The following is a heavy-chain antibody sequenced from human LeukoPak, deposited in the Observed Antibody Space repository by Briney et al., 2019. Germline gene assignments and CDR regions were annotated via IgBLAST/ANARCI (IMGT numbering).Heavy chain of an antibody. CDR3: PRDPLRYDCFDY. D-gene: IGHD5-12*01. CDR2: ISYDGSNK. V-gene: IGHV3-30-3*01. J-gene: IGHJ4*02. Sequence: GGSLRLSCAAPGFTFSSYAMPWVRQAPRKGLAWVAVISYDGSNKYYADSVKGRFTISRENSKNTLYLQMNRLRAEHTAVYYCPRDPLRYDCFDYWGQGTLVPVPS. CDR1: GFTFSSYA.